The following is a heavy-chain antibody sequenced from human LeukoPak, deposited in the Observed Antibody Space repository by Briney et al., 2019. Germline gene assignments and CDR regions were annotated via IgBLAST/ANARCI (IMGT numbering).Heavy chain of an antibody. D-gene: IGHD3-22*01. Sequence: PSQTLSLTCTVSGGSISSGGYYWSWIRQHPGKGLEWFGYIYYSGSTYYNPSLKSRVTISVDTSKNQFSLKLSSVTAADTAVYYCARGTYYYDSSGYSYYFDYWGQGTLVTVSS. CDR2: IYYSGST. J-gene: IGHJ4*02. CDR1: GGSISSGGYY. V-gene: IGHV4-31*03. CDR3: ARGTYYYDSSGYSYYFDY.